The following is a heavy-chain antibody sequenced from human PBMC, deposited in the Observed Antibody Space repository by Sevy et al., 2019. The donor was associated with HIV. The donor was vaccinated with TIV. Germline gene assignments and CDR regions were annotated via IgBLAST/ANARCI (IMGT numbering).Heavy chain of an antibody. J-gene: IGHJ3*02. CDR2: ISYDGSNK. Sequence: GGSLRLSCAASGFAFSSYAMHWVRQAPGKGLGWVAVISYDGSNKYYADSVKGRFTISRDNSKNTLYLQMNSLRAEDTAVYYCARVSLAYCGGDCYSGAFDIWGQGTMVTVSS. CDR1: GFAFSSYA. D-gene: IGHD2-21*02. CDR3: ARVSLAYCGGDCYSGAFDI. V-gene: IGHV3-30-3*01.